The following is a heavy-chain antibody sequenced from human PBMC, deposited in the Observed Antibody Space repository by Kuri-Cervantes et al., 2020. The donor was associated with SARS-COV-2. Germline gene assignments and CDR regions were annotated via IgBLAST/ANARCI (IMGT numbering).Heavy chain of an antibody. CDR3: ARLGNIWFGELLTPLPDQ. D-gene: IGHD3-10*01. CDR1: GYSFTSYW. CDR2: IYPGDSDT. J-gene: IGHJ4*02. Sequence: KVSCKGSGYSFTSYWIGWVRQMPGKGLEWMGIIYPGDSDTRYSPSFQGQVTISADKSISTVYLQWSSLKASDTATYYCARLGNIWFGELLTPLPDQWGQGTLVTVSS. V-gene: IGHV5-51*01.